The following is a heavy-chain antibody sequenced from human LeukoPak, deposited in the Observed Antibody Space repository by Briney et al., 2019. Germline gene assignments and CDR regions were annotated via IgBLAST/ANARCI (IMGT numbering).Heavy chain of an antibody. D-gene: IGHD5-24*01. CDR1: GFTFDDYA. CDR3: AKDQSRHGYNLRGADC. V-gene: IGHV3-43D*03. Sequence: PGGSLRLSCAGSGFTFDDYAMHWVRHAPGKGLEWVSLISWDGVSTYYADSVKGRFTISRDNSKNSLYLQMNSLRAEDTALYYCAKDQSRHGYNLRGADCWGQGTLVTVSS. J-gene: IGHJ4*02. CDR2: ISWDGVST.